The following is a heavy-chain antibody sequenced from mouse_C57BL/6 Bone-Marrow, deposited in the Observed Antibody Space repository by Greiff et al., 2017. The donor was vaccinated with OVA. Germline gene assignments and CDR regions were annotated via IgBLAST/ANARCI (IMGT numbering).Heavy chain of an antibody. V-gene: IGHV3-8*01. D-gene: IGHD3-2*02. Sequence: EVMLVESGPGLAKPSQTLSLTCSVTGYSITSDYWNWIRKFPGNKLEYMGYISYSGSTYYNPSLKSRISITRDTSKNQYYLQLNSVTTEDTATYYCARLGLSREAAYYAMDYWGQGTSVTVSS. J-gene: IGHJ4*01. CDR1: GYSITSDY. CDR3: ARLGLSREAAYYAMDY. CDR2: ISYSGST.